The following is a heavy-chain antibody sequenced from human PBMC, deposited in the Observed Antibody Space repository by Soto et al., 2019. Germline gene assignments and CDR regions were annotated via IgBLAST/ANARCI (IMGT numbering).Heavy chain of an antibody. CDR1: GVIFKNYA. Sequence: AGSLRLSCAVSGVIFKNYALNWVRQAQGKGLEWVASITRDGYNKYYADSVKGRFTISRDNSKNTLSLQMTALRVEDSSVYYCTKSSGGSSSVGMDYWGPGTLVTGYS. J-gene: IGHJ4*02. CDR3: TKSSGGSSSVGMDY. V-gene: IGHV3-30*04. CDR2: ITRDGYNK. D-gene: IGHD6-6*01.